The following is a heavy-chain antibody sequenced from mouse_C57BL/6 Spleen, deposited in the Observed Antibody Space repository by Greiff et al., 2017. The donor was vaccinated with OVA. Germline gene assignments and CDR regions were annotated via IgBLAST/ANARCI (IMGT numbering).Heavy chain of an antibody. CDR1: GYTFTSYW. D-gene: IGHD2-2*01. J-gene: IGHJ2*01. V-gene: IGHV1-59*01. CDR3: ASSGYDGDY. Sequence: QVQLQQPGAELVRPGTSVKLSCKASGYTFTSYWMHWVKQRPGQGLEWIGVIDPSDSYTNYNQKFKGKATLTVDTSSSPAYMQLSSLTSEDSAVYYCASSGYDGDYWGQGTTLTVSS. CDR2: IDPSDSYT.